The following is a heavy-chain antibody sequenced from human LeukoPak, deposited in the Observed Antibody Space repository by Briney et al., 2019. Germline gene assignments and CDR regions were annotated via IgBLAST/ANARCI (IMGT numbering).Heavy chain of an antibody. CDR2: INPNSSGT. V-gene: IGHV1-2*02. D-gene: IGHD4-17*01. CDR1: GYTFTSYY. J-gene: IGHJ6*02. CDR3: ARDYGDYQYYYYGMDV. Sequence: GASVKVSCKASGYTFTSYYMHWVRQAPGQGLEWMGWINPNSSGTNYAQKFQGRVTMTRDTSISTAYMELSRLRSDDTAVHYCARDYGDYQYYYYGMDVWGQGTTVKVSS.